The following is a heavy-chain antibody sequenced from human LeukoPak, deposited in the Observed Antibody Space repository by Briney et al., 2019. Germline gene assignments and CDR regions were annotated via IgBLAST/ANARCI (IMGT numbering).Heavy chain of an antibody. D-gene: IGHD6-13*01. CDR2: IKQDGSEQ. V-gene: IGHV3-7*01. CDR3: ARGIATGIDFFDP. Sequence: TGGSLRLSCAASGFSFSSYWMTWVRQAPGKGLEWVANIKQDGSEQYYVDSVKGRFTISRDNAKSSLYLQMNSLIAEDTAVYYCARGIATGIDFFDPWGQGTLVTVSS. CDR1: GFSFSSYW. J-gene: IGHJ5*02.